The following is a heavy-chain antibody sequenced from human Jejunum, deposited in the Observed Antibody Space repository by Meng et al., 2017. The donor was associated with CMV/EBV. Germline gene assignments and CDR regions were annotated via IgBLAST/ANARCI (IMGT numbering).Heavy chain of an antibody. Sequence: SLRLTCAASGFTFSGQWMHWVRKRQGKGVEWVSGINIGGSNTLYADSVKGRFTISRDNANNMLYLQMNSLSAEDTAVYYCEEFEVGWGQGTLVTVSS. CDR3: EEFEVG. D-gene: IGHD1-26*01. CDR2: INIGGSNT. V-gene: IGHV3-74*01. J-gene: IGHJ4*02. CDR1: GFTFSGQW.